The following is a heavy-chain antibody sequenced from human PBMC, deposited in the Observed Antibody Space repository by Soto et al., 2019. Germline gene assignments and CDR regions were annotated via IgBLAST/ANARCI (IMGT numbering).Heavy chain of an antibody. D-gene: IGHD3-10*01. Sequence: EVQLVESGGGWAQPGGSLRLSCAASGFTFSDYYMSWVRQPPGKGLEWISYIRGSTSDKYYADSVKGRFTISRDNARSSLYLQMSGLSADDTAVYYCARGLGVSMGIQYWGQGTLVTVSS. CDR2: IRGSTSDK. CDR1: GFTFSDYY. J-gene: IGHJ4*02. CDR3: ARGLGVSMGIQY. V-gene: IGHV3-48*01.